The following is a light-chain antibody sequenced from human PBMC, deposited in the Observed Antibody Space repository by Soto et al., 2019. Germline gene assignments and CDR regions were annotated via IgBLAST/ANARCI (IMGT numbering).Light chain of an antibody. J-gene: IGLJ3*02. V-gene: IGLV2-8*01. CDR2: EVS. Sequence: QSVLAQPPSASGSPGQSVTITCTGANSDVGTYNYVSWYQHHAGKAPKVLIYEVSRRPFGVTDRFSGSKSGNTASLTVSGLQAEDEADYYCSSYAGSNNVVFGGGTKLTVL. CDR3: SSYAGSNNVV. CDR1: NSDVGTYNY.